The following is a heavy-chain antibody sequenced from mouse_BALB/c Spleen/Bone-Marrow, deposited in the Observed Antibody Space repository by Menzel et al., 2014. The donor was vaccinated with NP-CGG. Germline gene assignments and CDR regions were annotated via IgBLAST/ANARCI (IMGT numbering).Heavy chain of an antibody. V-gene: IGHV1-80*01. D-gene: IGHD1-1*01. CDR1: GYAFSSYW. CDR2: IYPGDGDT. CDR3: ARWITTVVAPYVMDY. J-gene: IGHJ4*01. Sequence: QVQLQQSGAELVRPGSSVKISCKASGYAFSSYWMNWVKQRLGQGLEWIGQIYPGDGDTNYNGKFKGKATLTADKSSSTAYMQLSSLTSEDSAVYFCARWITTVVAPYVMDYWGQGTSVTVSS.